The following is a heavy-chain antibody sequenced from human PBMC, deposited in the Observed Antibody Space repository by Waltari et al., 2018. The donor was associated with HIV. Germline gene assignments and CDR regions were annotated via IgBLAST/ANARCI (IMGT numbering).Heavy chain of an antibody. CDR3: ARDSGGYIRYGMDV. CDR2: IYSGGST. Sequence: EVQLVESGGGLVQPGGSLRLSCAASGFTVSSNYMSWVRQAPGKGLEWFSVIYSGGSTYYADSVKGRFTISRDNSKNTLYLQMNSLRAEDTAVYYCARDSGGYIRYGMDVWGQGTTVTVSS. D-gene: IGHD3-10*01. J-gene: IGHJ6*02. CDR1: GFTVSSNY. V-gene: IGHV3-66*01.